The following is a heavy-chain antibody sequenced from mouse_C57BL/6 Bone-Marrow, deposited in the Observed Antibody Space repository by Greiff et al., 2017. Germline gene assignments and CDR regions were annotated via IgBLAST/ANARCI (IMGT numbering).Heavy chain of an antibody. J-gene: IGHJ3*01. D-gene: IGHD2-3*01. CDR1: GFNIKDDY. Sequence: EVQLVESGAELVRPGASVKLSCTASGFNIKDDYMHWVKQRPEQGLEWIGWIDPENGDTEYASKFQGKATITADTSSNTAYLQLSSLTSEDTAVYYCTTRLLRPFAYWGQGTLVTVSA. CDR3: TTRLLRPFAY. CDR2: IDPENGDT. V-gene: IGHV14-4*01.